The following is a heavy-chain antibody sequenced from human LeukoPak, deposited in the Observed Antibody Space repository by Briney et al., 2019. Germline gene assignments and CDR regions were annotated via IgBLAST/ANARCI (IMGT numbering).Heavy chain of an antibody. V-gene: IGHV4-39*01. CDR3: ARLSGYSSSCVDY. J-gene: IGHJ4*02. Sequence: SETLSLTCTVSGGSISSSGYYWGWIRQPPGKGLEWIGSIYYSGSTYYNPSLKSRVTISVDTSKNQFSLKLSSVTAADTAVYYCARLSGYSSSCVDYWGQGTLVTVSS. D-gene: IGHD6-13*01. CDR1: GGSISSSGYY. CDR2: IYYSGST.